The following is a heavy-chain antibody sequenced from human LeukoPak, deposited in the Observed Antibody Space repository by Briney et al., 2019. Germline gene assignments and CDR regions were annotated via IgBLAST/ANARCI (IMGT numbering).Heavy chain of an antibody. CDR1: GFTFISYA. J-gene: IGHJ4*02. V-gene: IGHV3-23*01. CDR3: AKSYFYGSGSPSLDY. Sequence: GGSLRLSCAASGFTFISYAMTLVRQAPGEGLECVSGISGGNGDTYYADSVKRRFTITTDNSKNTLYLQMNSLRVEDTDVYYCAKSYFYGSGSPSLDYWGQGTLVTVSS. CDR2: ISGGNGDT. D-gene: IGHD3-10*01.